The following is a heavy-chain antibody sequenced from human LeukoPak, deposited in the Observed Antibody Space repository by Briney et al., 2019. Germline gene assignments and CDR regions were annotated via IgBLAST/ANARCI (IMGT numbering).Heavy chain of an antibody. CDR2: IFHSGNT. V-gene: IGHV4-38-2*01. CDR3: ASPRGTYIDY. CDR1: GYSIIRGYS. J-gene: IGHJ4*02. Sequence: PETLTLTCAVSGYSIIRGYSWGWIRQSPRKGLEWIGSIFHSGNTYYNPSLKSRVTLSVDTSKNEFSLRLTSVTAEDSAMYYCASPRGTYIDYWGQGTLVTVSS. D-gene: IGHD3-16*01.